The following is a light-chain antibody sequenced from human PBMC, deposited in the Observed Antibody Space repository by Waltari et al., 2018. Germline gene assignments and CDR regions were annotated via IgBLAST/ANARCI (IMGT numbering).Light chain of an antibody. CDR3: QQYNNS. Sequence: DTQMTQSPPTLSASVGDRITITCRASQNIGSYLAWYQQKPGKAPNLLIYKASNLESGVPSRVSGRGSGTDFTLTINSLQPDDFATYYCQQYNNSFGQGTKVEI. V-gene: IGKV1-5*03. CDR2: KAS. CDR1: QNIGSY. J-gene: IGKJ1*01.